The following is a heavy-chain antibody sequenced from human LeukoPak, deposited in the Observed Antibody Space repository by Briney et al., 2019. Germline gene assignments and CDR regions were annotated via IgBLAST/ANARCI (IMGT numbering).Heavy chain of an antibody. D-gene: IGHD3-10*01. CDR2: ISGSGGST. Sequence: GGSLRLSCAASGFTFSSYAMSWVRQAPGKGLEWVSAISGSGGSTYYADSVKGRFTISRDNSKNTLYLQMSSLRAEDTAVYYCAKKLLWFGEVIDYWGQGTLVTVSS. CDR1: GFTFSSYA. J-gene: IGHJ4*02. CDR3: AKKLLWFGEVIDY. V-gene: IGHV3-23*01.